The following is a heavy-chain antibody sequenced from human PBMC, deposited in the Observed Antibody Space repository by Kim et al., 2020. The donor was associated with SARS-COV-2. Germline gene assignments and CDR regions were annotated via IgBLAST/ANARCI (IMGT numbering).Heavy chain of an antibody. CDR3: AKDSGDIVVVPAGGGGMDV. V-gene: IGHV3-30*02. D-gene: IGHD2-2*01. Sequence: GRFTISRDNSKNTLYLQMNSLRAEDTAVYYCAKDSGDIVVVPAGGGGMDVWGQGTTVTVSS. J-gene: IGHJ6*02.